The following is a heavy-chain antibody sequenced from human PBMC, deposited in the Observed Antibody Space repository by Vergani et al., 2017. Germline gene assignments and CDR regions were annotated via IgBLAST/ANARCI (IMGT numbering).Heavy chain of an antibody. CDR1: GFTFSSSS. D-gene: IGHD6-19*01. CDR2: ISSSSSYI. V-gene: IGHV3-21*01. J-gene: IGHJ5*02. CDR3: ARTKSGIAVAGTIYWFDP. Sequence: EVQLVESGGGLVKPGGSLRLSCAASGFTFSSSSMNWVRQAPGKGLEWVSSISSSSSYIDYADSVKGRFTISRDNAKNSLYLQMNSLRAEDTAVYYCARTKSGIAVAGTIYWFDPWGQGTLVTVSS.